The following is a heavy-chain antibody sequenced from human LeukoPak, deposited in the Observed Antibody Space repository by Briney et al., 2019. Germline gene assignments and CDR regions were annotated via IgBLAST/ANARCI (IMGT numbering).Heavy chain of an antibody. Sequence: ASVKVSCKASGYTFTSYDINWVRQATGQGLEWMGWMNPNSGNTGYAQKFQGRVTMTRNTSISTAYMELSSLRSEDTAVYYCARANEYYYGSGSYKFDYWGQGILVTVSS. V-gene: IGHV1-8*01. CDR2: MNPNSGNT. D-gene: IGHD3-10*01. CDR1: GYTFTSYD. CDR3: ARANEYYYGSGSYKFDY. J-gene: IGHJ4*02.